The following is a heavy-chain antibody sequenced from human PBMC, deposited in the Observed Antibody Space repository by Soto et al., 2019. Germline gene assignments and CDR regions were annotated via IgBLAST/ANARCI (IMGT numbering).Heavy chain of an antibody. CDR1: GGSFRGYY. CDR2: INHREST. V-gene: IGHV4-34*01. J-gene: IGHJ6*04. D-gene: IGHD3-10*01. CDR3: ASGRRTSITMVRGVSRSYYYYGMHV. Sequence: QVQLQQWGAGLLKPSETLSLTCAVYGGSFRGYYWSGLRHPPVKGVACIGEINHRESTSYNGSLTGRVTRSVDKSKNRFSLELSAVTAAGTAGYYCASGRRTSITMVRGVSRSYYYYGMHVWGEGTTVTVSS.